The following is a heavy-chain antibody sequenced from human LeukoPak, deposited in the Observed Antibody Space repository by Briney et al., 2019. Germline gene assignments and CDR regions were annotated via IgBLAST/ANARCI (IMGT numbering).Heavy chain of an antibody. Sequence: GGSLRLSCAASGFTFSSYGMHWVRQAPGKGLEWVAFIRYDGSNKYYADSVKGRFTISRDNSKNTLYLQMNSLRAEDTAVYYCAKDGYCSSTSCYTLSYYYYMDVWGKGTTVTVSS. CDR2: IRYDGSNK. J-gene: IGHJ6*03. V-gene: IGHV3-30*02. D-gene: IGHD2-2*02. CDR1: GFTFSSYG. CDR3: AKDGYCSSTSCYTLSYYYYMDV.